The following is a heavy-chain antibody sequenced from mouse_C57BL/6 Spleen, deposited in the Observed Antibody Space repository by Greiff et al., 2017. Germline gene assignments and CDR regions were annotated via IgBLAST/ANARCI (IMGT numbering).Heavy chain of an antibody. J-gene: IGHJ2*01. CDR1: GFNITNSY. Sequence: VQLQQPVAELVRPGASVKLSCTASGFNITNSYMHWVKQRPEQGLEWIGRIDPANGYTKYAPTFKGKATLTVDTSSNRAYLQLSCLTSADTAIYYCASAVLVGRSEYDYWGQGTTLTGSS. CDR3: ASAVLVGRSEYDY. D-gene: IGHD1-1*02. CDR2: IDPANGYT. V-gene: IGHV14-3*01.